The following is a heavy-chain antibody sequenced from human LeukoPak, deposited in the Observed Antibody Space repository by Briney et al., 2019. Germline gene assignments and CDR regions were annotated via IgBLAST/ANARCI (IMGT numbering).Heavy chain of an antibody. CDR3: YGSGSYFEWFDP. CDR1: GYSINSGYY. Sequence: SETLSLTCAVSGYSINSGYYWGWIRQPPGKGLEWIGSIYHSGSTYYNPSLKSRVTISVDTSKNQFSLKLSSVTAADTAVYYCYGSGSYFEWFDPWGQGTLVTVSS. CDR2: IYHSGST. J-gene: IGHJ5*02. V-gene: IGHV4-38-2*01. D-gene: IGHD3-10*01.